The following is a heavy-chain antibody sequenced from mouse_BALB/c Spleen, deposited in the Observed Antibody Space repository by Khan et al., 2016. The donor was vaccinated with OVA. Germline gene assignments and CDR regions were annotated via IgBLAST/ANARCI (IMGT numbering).Heavy chain of an antibody. D-gene: IGHD2-14*01. J-gene: IGHJ2*01. CDR1: GFTFSAYY. CDR2: ISDDGSYT. CDR3: VRGAYYRYGLDY. V-gene: IGHV5-4*02. Sequence: EVELVESGGGLVKPGGSLKLSCAASGFTFSAYYMFWVRQTPEKRLEWVATISDDGSYTYYPDSVRGRFTISRDNAKSDLYLQMSSLQSDDTAMYYCVRGAYYRYGLDYWGQGTTLTVSS.